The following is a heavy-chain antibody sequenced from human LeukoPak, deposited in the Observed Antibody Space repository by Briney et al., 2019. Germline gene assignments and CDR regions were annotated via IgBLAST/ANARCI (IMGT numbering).Heavy chain of an antibody. Sequence: GGSLRLSCAASGFTFSSYGMHWVRQTPGNRLEWVAAISNDGRNKYYADSVKGRFTISRDNSKNTLYMHMTTLRAEDTAVYYCAKPTIAAAGILWYFDLWGRGTLVTVSS. CDR1: GFTFSSYG. V-gene: IGHV3-30*18. CDR2: ISNDGRNK. D-gene: IGHD6-13*01. CDR3: AKPTIAAAGILWYFDL. J-gene: IGHJ2*01.